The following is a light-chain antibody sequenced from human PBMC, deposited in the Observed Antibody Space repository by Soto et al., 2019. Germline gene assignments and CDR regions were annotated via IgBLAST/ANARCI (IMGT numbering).Light chain of an antibody. J-gene: IGLJ3*02. V-gene: IGLV2-14*01. CDR3: GEDTCYCTLGV. Sequence: QSALTQPASVSGSPGQSITISCTGTTNDVGGYNFVSWYQQHPGEVPKLLIYEVSKRPSGISNRFSGSKSGNTASLTISGLQTADSGAYDYGEDTCYCTLGVFGGGTQLTVL. CDR1: TNDVGGYNF. CDR2: EVS.